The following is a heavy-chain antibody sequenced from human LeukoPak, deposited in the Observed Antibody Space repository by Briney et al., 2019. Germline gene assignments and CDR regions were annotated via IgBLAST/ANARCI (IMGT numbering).Heavy chain of an antibody. CDR2: IYPGDSDT. CDR1: GYSFSNYW. V-gene: IGHV5-51*01. Sequence: GESLKISCKGSGYSFSNYWIGWVRQMPGKGLEWMGIIYPGDSDTRYSPSFQGQVTISADKSISTAYLQWSSLKASDTAMYYCARLRDIVATIHQEYYFDYWGQGTLVTVSS. J-gene: IGHJ4*02. CDR3: ARLRDIVATIHQEYYFDY. D-gene: IGHD5-12*01.